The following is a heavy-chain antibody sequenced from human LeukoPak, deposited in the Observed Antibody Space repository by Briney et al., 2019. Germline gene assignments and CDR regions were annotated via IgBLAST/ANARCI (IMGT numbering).Heavy chain of an antibody. CDR2: IGHDGSKK. J-gene: IGHJ4*02. D-gene: IGHD3-22*01. CDR1: GFIFNSYG. Sequence: GGSLRLSCAASGFIFNSYGMHWVRQAPGKGLEWVTYIGHDGSKKYYADSVKGRFTISRDSSKKTLYLQMNSLRTEDTAVYYCARDVRIAYYERSPDYWGQGTLVTVSS. V-gene: IGHV3-30*02. CDR3: ARDVRIAYYERSPDY.